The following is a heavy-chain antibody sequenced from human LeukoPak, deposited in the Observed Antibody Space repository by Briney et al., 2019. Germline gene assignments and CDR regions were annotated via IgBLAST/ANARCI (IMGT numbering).Heavy chain of an antibody. CDR2: INNDGSSA. Sequence: PGGSLRLSCAASGFTFSNYWMHWVRQAPGKGLVWVSRINNDGSSANYADSVKGRFTISRDNAKSTLYLQMNSLRAEDTAVYYRAGDGGYALDYWGQGTLVTVSS. CDR1: GFTFSNYW. CDR3: AGDGGYALDY. D-gene: IGHD1-26*01. V-gene: IGHV3-74*01. J-gene: IGHJ4*02.